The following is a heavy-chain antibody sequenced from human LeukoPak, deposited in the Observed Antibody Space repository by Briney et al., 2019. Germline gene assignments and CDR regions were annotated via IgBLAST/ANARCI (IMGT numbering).Heavy chain of an antibody. CDR2: ISYDGSNK. CDR1: GFTFSSYA. CDR3: ARGNDYGAPSYSYGMDV. Sequence: GRSLRLSCAASGFTFSSYAMHWVRQAPGKGLEWVAVISYDGSNKYYADSVKGRFTISRDNSKNTLYLQMNSLRAEDTAVYYCARGNDYGAPSYSYGMDVWGKGTTVTVSS. V-gene: IGHV3-30*04. D-gene: IGHD4-17*01. J-gene: IGHJ6*04.